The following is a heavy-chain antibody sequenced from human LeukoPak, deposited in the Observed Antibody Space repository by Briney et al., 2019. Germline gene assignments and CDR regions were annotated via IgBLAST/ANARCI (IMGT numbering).Heavy chain of an antibody. V-gene: IGHV3-48*03. J-gene: IGHJ3*02. CDR1: GCTFSIYE. CDR3: AKEFTPESSGFDAFDI. Sequence: GGSLRLSRAASGCTFSIYEMDWVRQAPGKGLEWISYISGGGGTRYYADSVRGRFTISRDDTKNSLYLQMNNLRADDTAVYYCAKEFTPESSGFDAFDIWGQGTTVTISS. D-gene: IGHD3-22*01. CDR2: ISGGGGTR.